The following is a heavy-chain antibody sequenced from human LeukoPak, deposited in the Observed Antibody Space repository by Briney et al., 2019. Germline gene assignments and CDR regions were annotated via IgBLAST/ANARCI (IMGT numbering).Heavy chain of an antibody. CDR1: GGSISSGDYF. V-gene: IGHV4-31*03. CDR3: ARVTISRIDSRTAFDP. CDR2: IYYSGST. D-gene: IGHD3-3*01. J-gene: IGHJ5*02. Sequence: SETLSLTCTVSGGSISSGDYFWTWIRQHPGKGLEWIGCIYYSGSTYYNPSLKSRVTISVDTSKNQFSLKLSSVTAADTAVYYCARVTISRIDSRTAFDPWGQGTLVTVSS.